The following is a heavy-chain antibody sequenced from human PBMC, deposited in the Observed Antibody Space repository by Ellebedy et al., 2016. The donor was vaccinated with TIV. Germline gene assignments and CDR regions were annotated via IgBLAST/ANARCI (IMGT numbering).Heavy chain of an antibody. V-gene: IGHV3-23*01. D-gene: IGHD5-12*01. Sequence: GESLKISXAASGFTFSSYAMSWVRQAPGKGLEWVSAISGSGGSTYYADSVKGRFTISRDNSKNTLYLQMNSLRAEDTAVYYCAKGWLRYFDYWGQGTLVTVSS. CDR1: GFTFSSYA. J-gene: IGHJ4*02. CDR2: ISGSGGST. CDR3: AKGWLRYFDY.